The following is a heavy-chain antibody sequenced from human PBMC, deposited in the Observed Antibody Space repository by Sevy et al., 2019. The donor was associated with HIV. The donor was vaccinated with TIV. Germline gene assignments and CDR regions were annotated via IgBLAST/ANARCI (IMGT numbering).Heavy chain of an antibody. CDR3: AGDGGCSVKWYPLY. CDR2: ISYEGTET. D-gene: IGHD2-15*01. J-gene: IGHJ4*01. Sequence: GGSLRLSCAASGFAFSTHAMHWVRQAPGKGLEWVAVISYEGTETFYAASVEGRFTISRENSKNMLSLQINSLRPEDTAVYYCAGDGGCSVKWYPLYWGHGTLVTVSS. CDR1: GFAFSTHA. V-gene: IGHV3-30-3*01.